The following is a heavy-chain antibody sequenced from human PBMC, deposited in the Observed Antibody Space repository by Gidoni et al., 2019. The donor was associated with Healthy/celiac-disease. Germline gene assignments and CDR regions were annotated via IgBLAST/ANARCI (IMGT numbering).Heavy chain of an antibody. D-gene: IGHD3-22*01. J-gene: IGHJ4*02. Sequence: EVQMVESGGGLVQPGGSLRLSCAASGFTFSSYWMHWVRQAPGKGLVWVSRINSDGSSTSYADSVKGRFTISRDNAKNTLYLQMNSLRAEDTAVYYCASLKYYYDSDEDYWGQGTLVTVSS. CDR3: ASLKYYYDSDEDY. V-gene: IGHV3-74*01. CDR1: GFTFSSYW. CDR2: INSDGSST.